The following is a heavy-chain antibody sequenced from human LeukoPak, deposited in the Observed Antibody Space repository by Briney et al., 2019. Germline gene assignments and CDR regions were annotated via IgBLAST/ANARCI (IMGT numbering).Heavy chain of an antibody. D-gene: IGHD3-10*01. CDR3: ARDRPRGVLWFGDGVWAGGTWFDP. CDR1: GYSISSGYY. Sequence: SETLSLTCTVSGYSISSGYYWGWIRQPPGKGLEWIGSIYHSGSTYYNPSLKSRVTISVDTSKNQFSLKLSSVTAADTAVYYCARDRPRGVLWFGDGVWAGGTWFDPWGQGTLVTVSS. CDR2: IYHSGST. J-gene: IGHJ5*02. V-gene: IGHV4-38-2*02.